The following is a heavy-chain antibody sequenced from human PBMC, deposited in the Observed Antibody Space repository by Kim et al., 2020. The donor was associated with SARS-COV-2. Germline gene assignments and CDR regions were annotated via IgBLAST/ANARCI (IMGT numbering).Heavy chain of an antibody. Sequence: SVKVSCKASGGTFSSYAISWVRQAPGQGLEWMGGIIPIFGTANYAQKFQGRVTITADESTSTAYMELSSLRSEDTAVYYCARAPNYDFWSGYYYYGMDVWGQGTTVTASS. J-gene: IGHJ6*02. CDR2: IIPIFGTA. V-gene: IGHV1-69*13. CDR1: GGTFSSYA. D-gene: IGHD3-3*01. CDR3: ARAPNYDFWSGYYYYGMDV.